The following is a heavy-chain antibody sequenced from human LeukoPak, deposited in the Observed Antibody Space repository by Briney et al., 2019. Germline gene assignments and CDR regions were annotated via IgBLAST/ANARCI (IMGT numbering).Heavy chain of an antibody. V-gene: IGHV4-61*02. Sequence: SQTLSLTCTVSGGFISSGSYYWSWIRQPAGKGLEWIGRIYTSGSTNYNPSLKSRVTISVDTSKNQFSLKLSSVTAADTAVYYCARVRELGSIDYWGQGTLVTVSS. J-gene: IGHJ4*02. D-gene: IGHD7-27*01. CDR1: GGFISSGSYY. CDR2: IYTSGST. CDR3: ARVRELGSIDY.